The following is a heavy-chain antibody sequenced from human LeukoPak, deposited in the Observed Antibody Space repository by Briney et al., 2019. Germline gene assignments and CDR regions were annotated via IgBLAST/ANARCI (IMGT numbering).Heavy chain of an antibody. CDR2: INPVTGGT. D-gene: IGHD3/OR15-3a*01. CDR3: ARANPIYVFWIGYF. CDR1: GYIFTDYY. Sequence: ASVEVSCKASGYIFTDYYVHWVRQAPGQGLEWMAWINPVTGGTNYAQKFQDRVTVTRDTSTSTAYMELSSLGSDDTAVYFCARANPIYVFWIGYFWGQGTLVTVSS. V-gene: IGHV1-2*02. J-gene: IGHJ4*02.